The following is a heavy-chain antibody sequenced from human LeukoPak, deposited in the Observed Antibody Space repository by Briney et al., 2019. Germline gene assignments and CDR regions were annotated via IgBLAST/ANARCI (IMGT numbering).Heavy chain of an antibody. D-gene: IGHD4-17*01. V-gene: IGHV4-39*01. CDR3: ARGTTVNWFDP. CDR2: IYYSGST. J-gene: IGHJ5*02. CDR1: GGSISSSSYY. Sequence: SETLSLTCTVSGGSISSSSYYWGWIRQPPGKGLEWIGSIYYSGSTYYNPSLKSRVTISVDTSKNQFSLKLSSVTAADTAVYYCARGTTVNWFDPWGQGTLVTVSS.